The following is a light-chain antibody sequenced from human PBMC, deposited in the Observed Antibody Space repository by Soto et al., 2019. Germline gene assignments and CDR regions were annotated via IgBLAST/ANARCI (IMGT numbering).Light chain of an antibody. CDR3: QQDKSYPLT. J-gene: IGKJ1*01. Sequence: DIQLTQSPSFLSASVGDRVTITCRASQDINSFLNWYHQRPGKAPQLLIFLASTLQSGVPSRFSGSRSGTEFTLTISSLQPEDFATYYCQQDKSYPLTFGQGTKVETK. CDR2: LAS. CDR1: QDINSF. V-gene: IGKV1-9*01.